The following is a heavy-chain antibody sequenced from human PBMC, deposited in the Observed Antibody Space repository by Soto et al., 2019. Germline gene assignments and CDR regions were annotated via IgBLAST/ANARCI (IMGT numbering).Heavy chain of an antibody. D-gene: IGHD6-19*01. Sequence: SETLSLTCTVSGGSISSYYWSWIRQPPGKGLEWIGYIYYSGSTNYNPSLKSRVTISVDTSKNQFSLKLSSVTAADTAVYYCAGIIAVAGASFDYWGQGTLVTVS. CDR2: IYYSGST. V-gene: IGHV4-59*01. CDR1: GGSISSYY. J-gene: IGHJ4*02. CDR3: AGIIAVAGASFDY.